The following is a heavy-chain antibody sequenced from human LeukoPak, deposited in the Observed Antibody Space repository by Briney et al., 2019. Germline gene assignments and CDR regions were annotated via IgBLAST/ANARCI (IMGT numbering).Heavy chain of an antibody. CDR1: GFTVSLNY. Sequence: PGGSLRLSCAASGFTVSLNYMSWVRQAPGKGLEWVSYISSSSSTIYYADSVKGRFTISRDNAKNSLYLQMNSLRAEDTAVYYCARSTYGGNSDYWGQGTLVTVSS. D-gene: IGHD4-23*01. J-gene: IGHJ4*02. V-gene: IGHV3-48*01. CDR2: ISSSSSTI. CDR3: ARSTYGGNSDY.